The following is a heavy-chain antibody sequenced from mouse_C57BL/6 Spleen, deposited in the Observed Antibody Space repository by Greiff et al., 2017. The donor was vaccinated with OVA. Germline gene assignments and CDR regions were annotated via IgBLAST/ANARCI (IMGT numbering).Heavy chain of an antibody. Sequence: QVQLQQSGAELVRPGASVKLSCKASGYTFTDYYINWVKQRPGQGLEWIARIYPGSGNTYYNEKFKGKATLTAEKSSSTAYMQLSSLTSEDSAVYFCARSPDYYGSSPHWYFDVWGTGTTVTVSS. D-gene: IGHD1-1*01. CDR1: GYTFTDYY. V-gene: IGHV1-76*01. CDR3: ARSPDYYGSSPHWYFDV. CDR2: IYPGSGNT. J-gene: IGHJ1*03.